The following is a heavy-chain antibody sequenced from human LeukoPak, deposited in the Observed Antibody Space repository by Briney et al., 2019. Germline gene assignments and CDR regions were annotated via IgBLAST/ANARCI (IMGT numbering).Heavy chain of an antibody. CDR3: TVRGETTVTTVHY. Sequence: GGSLRLSCAASGFTFSNAWMSWLRQAPGKGLEWVGRIKSKTDGGTTDYAAPVKGRFTISRDDSKNTQYLHMNSLKTDNTAVYYCTVRGETTVTTVHYWGQGTLVTVS. CDR1: GFTFSNAW. CDR2: IKSKTDGGTT. J-gene: IGHJ4*02. D-gene: IGHD4-17*01. V-gene: IGHV3-15*01.